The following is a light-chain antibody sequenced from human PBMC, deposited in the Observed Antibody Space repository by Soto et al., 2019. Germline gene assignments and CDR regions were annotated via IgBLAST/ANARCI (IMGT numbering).Light chain of an antibody. V-gene: IGLV2-14*03. CDR1: SSDVGSYNY. CDR2: EVT. Sequence: QSALTQPASVSGSPGQSITISCTGTSSDVGSYNYVSWYQQHPGKAPKLILYEVTTRPSGISSRFSGSKSGNTASLTISGLQADDEANYYCSSYTSTNTPYVFGTGTKLTVL. J-gene: IGLJ1*01. CDR3: SSYTSTNTPYV.